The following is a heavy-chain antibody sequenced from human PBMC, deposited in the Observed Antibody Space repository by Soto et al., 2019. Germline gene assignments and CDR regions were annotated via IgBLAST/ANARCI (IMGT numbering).Heavy chain of an antibody. V-gene: IGHV3-15*07. Sequence: GGSLRLSCAASGFTFTNAWINWVRQAPGKGLEWVGRIKSKTDGGTTDYGEPVKGRFAISRDDSNNMVYLQMNSLKIEDTAVYYCTTDSYGTIIILRFDYWSHGNLVTFSS. CDR3: TTDSYGTIIILRFDY. CDR1: GFTFTNAW. CDR2: IKSKTDGGTT. J-gene: IGHJ4*01. D-gene: IGHD2-8*01.